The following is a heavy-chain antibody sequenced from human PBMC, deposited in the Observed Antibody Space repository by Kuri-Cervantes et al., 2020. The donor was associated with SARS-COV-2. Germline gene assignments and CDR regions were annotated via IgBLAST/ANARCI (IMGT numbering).Heavy chain of an antibody. Sequence: SVKVSCKASGGTFSSYAISWVRQAPGQGLEWMGGIIPILGIANYAQKFQGRVTITADKSTSTAYMELRSLRSDDTAVYYCAREQQQLVYEWGQGTLVTVSS. CDR1: GGTFSSYA. CDR3: AREQQQLVYE. V-gene: IGHV1-69*10. D-gene: IGHD6-13*01. J-gene: IGHJ4*02. CDR2: IIPILGIA.